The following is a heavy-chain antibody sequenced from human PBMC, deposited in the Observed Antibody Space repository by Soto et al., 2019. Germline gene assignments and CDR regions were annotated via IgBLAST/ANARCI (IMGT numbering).Heavy chain of an antibody. Sequence: EVQLLDSGGCLLQPGESLRLSCVASGFTFSSSGMSWVRQAPGKGLEWVSTIGSDNNTYYADSVKGRFTISRDNFKNTLYLQMNSLRVEDTAVYYCSKGGNERGWGQGTLVTVSS. CDR3: SKGGNERG. CDR1: GFTFSSSG. CDR2: IGSDNNT. J-gene: IGHJ4*02. V-gene: IGHV3-23*01.